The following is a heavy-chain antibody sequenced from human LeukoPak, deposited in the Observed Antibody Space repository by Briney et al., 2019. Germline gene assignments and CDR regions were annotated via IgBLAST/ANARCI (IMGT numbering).Heavy chain of an antibody. CDR1: RFTFSSYA. J-gene: IGHJ3*02. Sequence: GGSLRLSCAASRFTFSSYAMSWVRQAPGKGLEWVSAISGSGGSTYYADSVKGRFTISRDNSKNTLYLQMNSLRAEDTAVYYCAKAECELFNHDAFDIWGQGTMVTVSS. D-gene: IGHD1-26*01. CDR3: AKAECELFNHDAFDI. V-gene: IGHV3-23*01. CDR2: ISGSGGST.